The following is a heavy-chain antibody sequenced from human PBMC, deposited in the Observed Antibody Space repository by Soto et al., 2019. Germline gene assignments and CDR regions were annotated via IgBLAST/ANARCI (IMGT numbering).Heavy chain of an antibody. D-gene: IGHD6-13*01. CDR3: AREGGQQLVLVGQVYYYYGMDV. CDR2: IIPIFGTA. V-gene: IGHV1-69*13. CDR1: GGTFSSYA. Sequence: SVKVSCKASGGTFSSYAISWVRQAPGQGLEWMGGIIPIFGTANYAQKFQGRVTITADESTSTAYMELSSLRSEDTAVYYCAREGGQQLVLVGQVYYYYGMDVWGQGTTVTVSS. J-gene: IGHJ6*02.